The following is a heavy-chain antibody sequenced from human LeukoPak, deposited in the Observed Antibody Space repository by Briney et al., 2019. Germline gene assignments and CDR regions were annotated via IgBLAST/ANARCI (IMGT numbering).Heavy chain of an antibody. CDR3: ATVPVRGGVSTFDYYYYGMDV. V-gene: IGHV1-24*01. CDR1: GYTLTELS. CDR2: FDPEDGET. J-gene: IGHJ6*02. D-gene: IGHD2-8*02. Sequence: GASVKVSCKVSGYTLTELSMHWVRQAPGKGLEWMGGFDPEDGETIYAQKFQGRVTMTEDTSTDTAYMELSSLRSEDTAVYYCATVPVRGGVSTFDYYYYGMDVWGQGTTVTVSS.